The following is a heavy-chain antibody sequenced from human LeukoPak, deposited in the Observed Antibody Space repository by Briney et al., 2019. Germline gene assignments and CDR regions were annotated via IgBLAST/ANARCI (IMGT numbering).Heavy chain of an antibody. CDR2: IKQDGSEK. J-gene: IGHJ4*02. D-gene: IGHD3-3*01. CDR3: ARVIPYDFWSGYSTFDY. CDR1: GFTFSSYW. Sequence: GGSLRLSCAASGFTFSSYWMSWVRQAPGKGLEWVANIKQDGSEKYYVDSVKCRFTISRDNAKNSLYLQMNSLRAEDTAVYYCARVIPYDFWSGYSTFDYWGQGTLVTVSS. V-gene: IGHV3-7*01.